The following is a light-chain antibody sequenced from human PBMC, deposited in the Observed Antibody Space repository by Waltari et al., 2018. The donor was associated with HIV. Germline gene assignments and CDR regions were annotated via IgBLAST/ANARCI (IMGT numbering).Light chain of an antibody. CDR3: SSYTSGTTLL. CDR2: EVT. CDR1: SRDIGGYYY. Sequence: QSALTQPASVSGSPGQSVTISCTGISRDIGGYYYVSWYQQYPDKAPKLIIYEVTSRPSGGANRFSGSKSGNTASLTSSVLQTEDEADYYCSSYTSGTTLLFGGGTKVTVL. J-gene: IGLJ2*01. V-gene: IGLV2-14*01.